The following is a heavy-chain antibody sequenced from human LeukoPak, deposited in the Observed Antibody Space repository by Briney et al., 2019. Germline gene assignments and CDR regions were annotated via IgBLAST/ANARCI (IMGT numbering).Heavy chain of an antibody. J-gene: IGHJ3*02. CDR3: ARDRAGYVWGSYRPYDAFDI. Sequence: PSETLSLTCTVSAGSISAYYWSWIRQPAGRGLEWIGRLHSSGSTNYSPSLQSRVTMSLDTSKNLFSLNLSSITAADTAVYYCARDRAGYVWGSYRPYDAFDIWGQGTMVTVSS. V-gene: IGHV4-4*07. CDR1: AGSISAYY. CDR2: LHSSGST. D-gene: IGHD3-16*02.